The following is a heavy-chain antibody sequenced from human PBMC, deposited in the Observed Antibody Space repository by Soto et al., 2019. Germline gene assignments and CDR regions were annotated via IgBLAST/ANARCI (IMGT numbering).Heavy chain of an antibody. V-gene: IGHV4-39*01. D-gene: IGHD2-15*01. J-gene: IGHJ6*02. CDR3: ARHLTYCSAGSCYSDFPYYGMDV. Sequence: SETLSLTCSVSGGSISSSSYYWGWIRQPPGKGLEWIGSIFYSGSTYYNPSLKSRVTISVDTSKNQFSLKLSSVTAADTAVYYCARHLTYCSAGSCYSDFPYYGMDVWGQGTTVT. CDR2: IFYSGST. CDR1: GGSISSSSYY.